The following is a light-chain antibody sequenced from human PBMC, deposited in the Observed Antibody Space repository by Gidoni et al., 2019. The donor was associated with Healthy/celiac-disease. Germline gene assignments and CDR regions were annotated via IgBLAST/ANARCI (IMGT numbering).Light chain of an antibody. CDR2: EVS. V-gene: IGLV2-14*01. J-gene: IGLJ2*01. CDR1: SSDVGGYNY. CDR3: SSYTSSSTLVV. Sequence: QSALTPPASVSGSPGQSITISCTGTSSDVGGYNYVSWYQTHPGKAPKLMIDEVSNRPSGFSNRFSGSKSGNTASLTISGLQAEDEADYYCSSYTSSSTLVVFGGGTKLTVL.